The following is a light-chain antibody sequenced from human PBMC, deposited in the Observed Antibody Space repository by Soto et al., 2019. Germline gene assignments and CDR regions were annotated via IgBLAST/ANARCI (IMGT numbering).Light chain of an antibody. CDR2: GAS. Sequence: EIVMTQSPATLSVSPGERATLSCRASQSVRGNLAWYQQKPGQSPRLLIYGASSRATGIPARFSGSGSGTEFTLTISSLQSEDFEVYYCQQYNNWPFITFGQGTRLEIK. CDR1: QSVRGN. V-gene: IGKV3-15*01. CDR3: QQYNNWPFIT. J-gene: IGKJ5*01.